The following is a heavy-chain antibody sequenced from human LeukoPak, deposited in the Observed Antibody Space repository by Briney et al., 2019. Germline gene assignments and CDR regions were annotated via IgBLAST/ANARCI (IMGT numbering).Heavy chain of an antibody. D-gene: IGHD4-11*01. J-gene: IGHJ4*02. CDR3: ARERTTIMSGTAIGGY. CDR2: INPNSGGT. V-gene: IGHV1-2*02. CDR1: GYTFTGYY. Sequence: ASVKVSCKASGYTFTGYYLHWVRQAPGQGLEWMGWINPNSGGTNFAQKFHGRVTMTRDTSISTAYMELSGLRSDDTAVYYCARERTTIMSGTAIGGYWGQGTLVTVSS.